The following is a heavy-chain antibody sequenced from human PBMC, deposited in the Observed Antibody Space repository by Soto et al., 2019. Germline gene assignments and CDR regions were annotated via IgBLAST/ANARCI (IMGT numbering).Heavy chain of an antibody. Sequence: QVQLVQSGAEMRKPGSSVKVSCKATGGNFNSYAISWVRQAPGQGLEWLGGIIPIFRTANYAQDYQGRVTMTADGSTSTVYMELNSLRSEDTAVYYCARAMGDILAALEYWGQGTLVTVSS. CDR2: IIPIFRTA. CDR3: ARAMGDILAALEY. CDR1: GGNFNSYA. J-gene: IGHJ4*02. D-gene: IGHD3-9*01. V-gene: IGHV1-69*12.